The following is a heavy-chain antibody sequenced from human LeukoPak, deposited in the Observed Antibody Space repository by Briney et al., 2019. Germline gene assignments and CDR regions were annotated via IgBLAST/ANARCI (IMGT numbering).Heavy chain of an antibody. CDR1: GYTFTGYY. CDR2: INPNSGGT. V-gene: IGHV1-2*06. CDR3: ARVVVAARPSPDY. Sequence: ASVKVSCXASGYTFTGYYMHWVRQAPGQGLEWMGRINPNSGGTNYAQKFQGRVTMTRDTSISTAYMELSRLRSDDTAVYYCARVVVAARPSPDYWGQGTLVTVSS. D-gene: IGHD6-6*01. J-gene: IGHJ4*02.